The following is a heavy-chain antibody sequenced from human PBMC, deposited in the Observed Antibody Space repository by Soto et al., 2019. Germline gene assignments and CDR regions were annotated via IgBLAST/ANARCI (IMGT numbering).Heavy chain of an antibody. CDR2: IYWDDDK. Sequence: QITLKESGPTVVKPTETLTLTCKFSGFSLTTSGVGVGWVRQSPGKAPEWLALIYWDDDKRYSTSLNSRLIINKDTSKNQVVLTMANVDPADTATYYCAHRVLRTVFGLVTTTAIDFDFWGPGTPVVVSS. V-gene: IGHV2-5*02. CDR1: GFSLTTSGVG. D-gene: IGHD3-3*01. CDR3: AHRVLRTVFGLVTTTAIDFDF. J-gene: IGHJ4*02.